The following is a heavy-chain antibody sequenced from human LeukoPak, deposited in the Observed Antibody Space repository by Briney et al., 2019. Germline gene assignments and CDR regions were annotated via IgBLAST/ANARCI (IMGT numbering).Heavy chain of an antibody. CDR2: ISAYNGST. CDR1: GYTFTSYG. CDR3: ARAEAYCSSTSCYLGDY. D-gene: IGHD2-2*01. V-gene: IGHV1-18*01. Sequence: ASVKVSCKASGYTFTSYGISWVRQAPGQGLEWMGWISAYNGSTNYAQKLQGRVTMTTDTSTSTAYMELRSLRSDDTAVYYCARAEAYCSSTSCYLGDYWGQGTLVTVSS. J-gene: IGHJ4*02.